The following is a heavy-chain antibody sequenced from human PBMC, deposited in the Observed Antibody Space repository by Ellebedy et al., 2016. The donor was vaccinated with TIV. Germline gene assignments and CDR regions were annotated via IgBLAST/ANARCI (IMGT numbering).Heavy chain of an antibody. J-gene: IGHJ4*02. CDR1: GFTSSNYA. V-gene: IGHV3-23*01. Sequence: GESLKISCATSGFTSSNYAMSWVRQAPGEGLEWVSAISGDASETYYADSVRGRFTISRDNSKDTLYLQMNSLRAEDTAVYYCAKEQGHGLPFDYWGQGALVSVSS. CDR2: ISGDASET. D-gene: IGHD2-8*01. CDR3: AKEQGHGLPFDY.